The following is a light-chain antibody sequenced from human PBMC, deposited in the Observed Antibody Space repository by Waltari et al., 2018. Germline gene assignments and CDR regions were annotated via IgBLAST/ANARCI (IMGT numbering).Light chain of an antibody. J-gene: IGKJ4*01. Sequence: DIVMTQSPDSLAVSLGERATINCKSSQSVLYSSNNKNYLAWYQQKPGQPPKLLIYWASTRDSGVPARFSGSGSGTDFTLTISSLQAEDVAVYYCQQYYSTPPAFGGGTKVGIK. V-gene: IGKV4-1*01. CDR3: QQYYSTPPA. CDR1: QSVLYSSNNKNY. CDR2: WAS.